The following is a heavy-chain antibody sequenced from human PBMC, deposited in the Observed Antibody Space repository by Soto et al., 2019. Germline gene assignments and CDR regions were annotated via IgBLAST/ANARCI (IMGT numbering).Heavy chain of an antibody. Sequence: EGSLRLSCSASGFTFSSYAMHWVRQAPGKGLEYVSAISSNGGSTYYADSVKGRFTISRDNSKNTLYLQMNSRRAEDTAKYYYAEDYSGHADYWGQVRLVTVSS. V-gene: IGHV3-64*04. J-gene: IGHJ4*02. CDR1: GFTFSSYA. CDR2: ISSNGGST. CDR3: AEDYSGHADY. D-gene: IGHD5-12*01.